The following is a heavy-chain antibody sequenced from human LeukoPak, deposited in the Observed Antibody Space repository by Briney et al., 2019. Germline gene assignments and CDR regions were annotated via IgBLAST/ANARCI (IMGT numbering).Heavy chain of an antibody. Sequence: SQTLSLSCAISGDIVSSKSVAWNWIRQSPSRGLEWLGSTYRGSTSYAVSVKSRITINSDTSKNPYSLQLSSVTPEDTAVYFCARGVNSSFDVWGQGTMVTVSS. V-gene: IGHV6-1*01. D-gene: IGHD3-10*01. CDR2: TYRGSTS. CDR1: GDIVSSKSVA. J-gene: IGHJ3*01. CDR3: ARGVNSSFDV.